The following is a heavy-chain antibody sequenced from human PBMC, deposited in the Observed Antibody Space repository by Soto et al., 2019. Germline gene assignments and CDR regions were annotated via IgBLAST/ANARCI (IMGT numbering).Heavy chain of an antibody. V-gene: IGHV1-58*01. J-gene: IGHJ4*02. D-gene: IGHD1-1*01. CDR3: AADDMTTFI. CDR2: IVVGSGNT. CDR1: GFTFASSA. Sequence: GASVKVSCKASGFTFASSAVQWVRQARGQRLEWIGWIVVGSGNTNSAQKFQERVTFTRDMSTSTVYMELSSLIFEDTAVYYCAADDMTTFIWGQGTLVTVSS.